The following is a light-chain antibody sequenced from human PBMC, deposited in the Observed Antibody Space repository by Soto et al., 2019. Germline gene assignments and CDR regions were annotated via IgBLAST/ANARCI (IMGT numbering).Light chain of an antibody. J-gene: IGKJ4*01. CDR2: DAS. CDR3: QQRSKWPLT. Sequence: EIVLTQSPATLSLSAGERATLSCRASQSVSSSLAWYQQKPGQAPRLLIYDASNRATGIPARFSGSGSGTDFTLTISSLEPEDFAVYYCQQRSKWPLTFGGGTK. CDR1: QSVSSS. V-gene: IGKV3-11*01.